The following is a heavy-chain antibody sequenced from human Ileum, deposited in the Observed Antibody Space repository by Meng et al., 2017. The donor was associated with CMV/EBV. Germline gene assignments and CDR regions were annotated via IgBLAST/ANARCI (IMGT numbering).Heavy chain of an antibody. CDR1: GFTFSNYG. V-gene: IGHV3-23*01. CDR3: AKRSAHPYTSDGNFDS. Sequence: GESLKISCAASGFTFSNYGMSWVRQAPGKGLEWVSGISGRGGGTFYADSVKGRFTISRDNSKNTLYLQMNSLRVEDTAVYFCAKRSAHPYTSDGNFDSWGQGALVTVSS. CDR2: ISGRGGGT. J-gene: IGHJ4*02. D-gene: IGHD2-2*02.